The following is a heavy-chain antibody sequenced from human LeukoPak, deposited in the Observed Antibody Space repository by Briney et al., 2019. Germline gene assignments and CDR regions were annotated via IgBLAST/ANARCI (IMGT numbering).Heavy chain of an antibody. CDR3: ARDYCSSTSCLFDY. V-gene: IGHV1-18*01. CDR2: ISAYSGDT. D-gene: IGHD2-2*01. Sequence: GASVKVSCKASGYTFTSYGISWVRQAPGQGLEWMGWISAYSGDTNYAQKFQGRATMTTDTSTSTAYMELRSLSSDDTAVYYCARDYCSSTSCLFDYWGQGTLVSVSS. J-gene: IGHJ4*02. CDR1: GYTFTSYG.